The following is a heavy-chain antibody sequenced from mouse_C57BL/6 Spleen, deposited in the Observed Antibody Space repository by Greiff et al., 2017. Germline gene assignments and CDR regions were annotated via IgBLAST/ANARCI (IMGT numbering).Heavy chain of an antibody. CDR3: AREGDYDIGYAMDY. D-gene: IGHD2-4*01. Sequence: EVMLVESGGGLVKPGGSLKLSCAASGFTFSDYGMHWVRQAPGKGLEWVAYISSGSSSIYYADTVKGRFTISRDNAKNTLFLQMTSLMSEDTAMYYCAREGDYDIGYAMDYWGQGTSVTVSS. CDR2: ISSGSSSI. CDR1: GFTFSDYG. J-gene: IGHJ4*01. V-gene: IGHV5-17*01.